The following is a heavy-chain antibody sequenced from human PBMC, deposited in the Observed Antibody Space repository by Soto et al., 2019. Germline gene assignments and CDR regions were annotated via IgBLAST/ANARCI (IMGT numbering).Heavy chain of an antibody. V-gene: IGHV3-30*18. D-gene: IGHD3-22*01. CDR1: GFTFSSYG. CDR2: ISYDGSNK. CDR3: AKDRSGCYDSRYEAFDI. J-gene: IGHJ3*02. Sequence: QVQLVESGGGVVQPGRSLRLSCAASGFTFSSYGMHWVRQAPGKGLEWVAVISYDGSNKYYADSVKGRFTISRDNSKNTLYQQMNSLRAEDVSVYYCAKDRSGCYDSRYEAFDIWGQGTMVTVSS.